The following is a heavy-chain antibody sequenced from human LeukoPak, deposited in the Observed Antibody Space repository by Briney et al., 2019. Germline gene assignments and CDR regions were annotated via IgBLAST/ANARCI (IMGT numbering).Heavy chain of an antibody. CDR3: ARVKGHYYGSGTINWFDP. CDR2: INHSGST. D-gene: IGHD3-10*01. J-gene: IGHJ5*02. Sequence: SETLSLTCTVSGGSISSYYWSWIRQPPGKGLEWIGEINHSGSTNYNPSLKSRVTISVDTSKNQFSLKLSSVTAADTAVYYCARVKGHYYGSGTINWFDPWGQGTLVTVSS. CDR1: GGSISSYY. V-gene: IGHV4-34*01.